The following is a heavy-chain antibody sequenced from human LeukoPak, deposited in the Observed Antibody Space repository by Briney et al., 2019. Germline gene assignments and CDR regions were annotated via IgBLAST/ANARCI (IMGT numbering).Heavy chain of an antibody. CDR1: GYAFTNYG. CDR3: ARDYRSSGYPDLDY. CDR2: ISAYNGNT. D-gene: IGHD3-22*01. V-gene: IGHV1-18*01. J-gene: IGHJ4*02. Sequence: GASVKVSCKASGYAFTNYGISWVRQAPGQGLEWMGWISAYNGNTNYAQNFQVRVTMTTDTSTSTAYMELRSLRSDDTAIYYCARDYRSSGYPDLDYWGQGSLVTVSS.